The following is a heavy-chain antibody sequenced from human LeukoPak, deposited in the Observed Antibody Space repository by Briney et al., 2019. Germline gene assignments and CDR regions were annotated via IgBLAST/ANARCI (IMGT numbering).Heavy chain of an antibody. CDR2: INQRRNT. V-gene: IGHV4-34*01. J-gene: IGHJ2*01. CDR3: AGHGRHAWYFDL. Sequence: SETLSLTCVVYGESFSGYSWSWIRQPPGKGLEWIGEINQRRNTNYNPSLKSRVTISIDTSKNQFSLKLSSVTAADTAVYYCAGHGRHAWYFDLWGRGTLVTVSS. CDR1: GESFSGYS.